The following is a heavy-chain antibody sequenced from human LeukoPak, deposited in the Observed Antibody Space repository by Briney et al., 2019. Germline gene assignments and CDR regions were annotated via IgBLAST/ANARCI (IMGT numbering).Heavy chain of an antibody. D-gene: IGHD6-19*01. J-gene: IGHJ6*03. V-gene: IGHV1-69*05. Sequence: VASVKVSCKASGGTFSSYAISWVRQAPGQGLEWMGGIIPIFGTANYAQKFQGRVTITTDESTSTAYTELSSLRSEDTAVYYCARGGIAVAGTHYYYYYYMDVWGKGTTVTVSS. CDR3: ARGGIAVAGTHYYYYYYMDV. CDR2: IIPIFGTA. CDR1: GGTFSSYA.